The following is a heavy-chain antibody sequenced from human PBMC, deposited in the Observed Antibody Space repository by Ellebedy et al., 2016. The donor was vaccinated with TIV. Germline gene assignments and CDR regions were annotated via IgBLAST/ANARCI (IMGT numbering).Heavy chain of an antibody. J-gene: IGHJ4*02. CDR3: ARDRPGTVVAGDLEY. D-gene: IGHD6-19*01. Sequence: GESLKISCAASGFTFSKYPMNWVRQAPGKGPEWVPVTNGNSDIRDYADSVKGRFTISRDNSENTLYLQVNSLTTEDTAVYYCARDRPGTVVAGDLEYWGQGTLVTVSS. CDR2: TNGNSDIR. CDR1: GFTFSKYP. V-gene: IGHV3-23*01.